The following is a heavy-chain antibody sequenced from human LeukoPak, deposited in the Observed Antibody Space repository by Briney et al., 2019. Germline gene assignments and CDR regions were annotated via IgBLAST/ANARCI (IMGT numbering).Heavy chain of an antibody. D-gene: IGHD3-10*01. Sequence: EASVKVSCKGSGYTFASYGISWVRQAPGQGLEWMGWISAYNGNTNYAQMVQGRVTMTTDTSTSTAYMELRSLRSDDTAVYYCARAAKRITMLRDLEFWGQGTLVTVSS. CDR2: ISAYNGNT. J-gene: IGHJ4*02. CDR1: GYTFASYG. V-gene: IGHV1-18*01. CDR3: ARAAKRITMLRDLEF.